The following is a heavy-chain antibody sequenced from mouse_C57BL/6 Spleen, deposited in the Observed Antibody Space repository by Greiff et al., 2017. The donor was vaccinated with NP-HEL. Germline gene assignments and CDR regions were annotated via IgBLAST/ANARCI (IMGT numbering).Heavy chain of an antibody. CDR3: ARRDYGSREYFDV. Sequence: EVKLVASGGGLVQPGGSLSLSCAASGFTFTDYYMSWVRQPPGKALEWLGFIRNKANGYTTAYSASVKGRFTISRDNFQSILYLQMNALLAEDSATYYCARRDYGSREYFDVWGTGTTVTVSS. J-gene: IGHJ1*03. CDR2: IRNKANGYTT. V-gene: IGHV7-3*01. CDR1: GFTFTDYY. D-gene: IGHD1-1*01.